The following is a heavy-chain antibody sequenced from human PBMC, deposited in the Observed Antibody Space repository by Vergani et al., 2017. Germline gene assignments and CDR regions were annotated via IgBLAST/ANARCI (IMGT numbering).Heavy chain of an antibody. V-gene: IGHV4-30-4*01. D-gene: IGHD5-18*01. Sequence: QVQLQESGPGLVKPSQTLSLTCTVSGGSINSDNYHWGWIRQHPGKGLEWIGYIYYSGSNYYNPSLKSRVSMSVDTSKNQFSLKLSSVTAAATAVSYCAISDSPRQLWLAHFDYWGQGTLVTVSS. CDR2: IYYSGSN. CDR3: AISDSPRQLWLAHFDY. J-gene: IGHJ4*02. CDR1: GGSINSDNYH.